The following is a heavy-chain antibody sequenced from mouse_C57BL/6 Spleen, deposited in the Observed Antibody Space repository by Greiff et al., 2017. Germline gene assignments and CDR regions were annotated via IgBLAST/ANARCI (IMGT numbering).Heavy chain of an antibody. CDR3: ARHGATRYYFDY. CDR1: GFTFSSYG. J-gene: IGHJ2*01. CDR2: ISSGGSYT. Sequence: EVQLVESGGDLVKPGGSLKLSCAASGFTFSSYGMSWVRQTSDKRLEWVATISSGGSYTYYPDSVKGRFTISRDNAKNTLYLQMRRLKAEDTAMYYCARHGATRYYFDYWGQGTTLTVSS. V-gene: IGHV5-6*01.